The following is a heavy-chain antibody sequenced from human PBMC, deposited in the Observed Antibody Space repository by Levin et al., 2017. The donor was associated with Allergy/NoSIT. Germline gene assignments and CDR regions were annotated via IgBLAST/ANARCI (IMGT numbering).Heavy chain of an antibody. CDR1: GYTFSMYA. CDR2: LNTNTGNP. V-gene: IGHV7-4-1*02. J-gene: IGHJ5*02. CDR3: ARDEGGGSLGP. D-gene: IGHD2-15*01. Sequence: ASVKVSCKASGYTFSMYAINWVRQAPGQGLEWMGWLNTNTGNPTYAQGFTGRFVFSLDTSVNTAYLQISSLKAEDTAVYYCARDEGGGSLGPWGQGTLVTVSS.